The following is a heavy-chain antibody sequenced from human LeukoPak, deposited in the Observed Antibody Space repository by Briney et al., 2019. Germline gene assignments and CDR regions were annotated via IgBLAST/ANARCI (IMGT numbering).Heavy chain of an antibody. CDR3: ARDGRRYCSSTSCYRDY. D-gene: IGHD2-2*01. J-gene: IGHJ4*02. CDR1: GYTFTSYD. V-gene: IGHV1-8*01. CDR2: MNPNSGNT. Sequence: VSVKVSCKASGYTFTSYDINWVRQATGQGLEWMGHMNPNSGNTRYAQKFQGRVTMTMRTSISTAYMELRSLRSDDTAVYYCARDGRRYCSSTSCYRDYWGQGTLVTVSS.